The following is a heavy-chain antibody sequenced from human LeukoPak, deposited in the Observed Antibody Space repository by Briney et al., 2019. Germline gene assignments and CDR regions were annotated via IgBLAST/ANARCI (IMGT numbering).Heavy chain of an antibody. J-gene: IGHJ3*02. CDR3: ARERARMTTVTTRAFDI. Sequence: PSETLSLTCAVYGGSFSGYYWSWIRQPPGKGLEWIGEINHSGSTNYNPSLKSRVTISVDTSKNQFSLKLSSVTAADTAVYYCARERARMTTVTTRAFDIWGQGTMVTVSS. CDR1: GGSFSGYY. V-gene: IGHV4-34*01. CDR2: INHSGST. D-gene: IGHD4-17*01.